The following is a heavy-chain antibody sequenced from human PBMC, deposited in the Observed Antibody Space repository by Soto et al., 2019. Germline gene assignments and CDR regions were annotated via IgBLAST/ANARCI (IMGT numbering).Heavy chain of an antibody. CDR3: ARGGSGWTRGGWLGP. CDR1: GFTFSDYY. Sequence: QVQLVQSGGGLVKPGGSLTLTCAASGFTFSDYYMIWVRQAPGKGLEWLAYISDTGSVTYYADSVRARFTVFTDSNALYLQLDGLRDADTATYFCARGGSGWTRGGWLGPWGQGTLVTVSS. J-gene: IGHJ5*02. D-gene: IGHD6-25*01. V-gene: IGHV3-11*04. CDR2: ISDTGSVT.